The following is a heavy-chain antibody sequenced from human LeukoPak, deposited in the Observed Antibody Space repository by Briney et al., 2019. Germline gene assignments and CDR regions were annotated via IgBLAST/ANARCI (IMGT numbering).Heavy chain of an antibody. Sequence: GGSLRLSCAVSGLTVSNVWMSWVRQAPGKGLEWVGRIKRKSDGGTTDHAAPVKGRFTISRDDSRNTLYLQMSSLKTEDTAVYYCSTDLPGGYWGQGTLVTVSS. J-gene: IGHJ4*02. CDR1: GLTVSNVW. CDR2: IKRKSDGGTT. V-gene: IGHV3-15*01. D-gene: IGHD3-10*01. CDR3: STDLPGGY.